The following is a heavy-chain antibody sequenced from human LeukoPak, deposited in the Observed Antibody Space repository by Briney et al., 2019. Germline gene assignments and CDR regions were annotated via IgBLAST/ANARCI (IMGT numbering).Heavy chain of an antibody. CDR3: ARDYDILTGPQGLDY. V-gene: IGHV1-18*01. CDR2: ISAYNGNT. D-gene: IGHD3-9*01. J-gene: IGHJ4*02. CDR1: GYTFTSYG. Sequence: GASVKVSCKASGYTFTSYGISWVRQAPGQGLEWMGWISAYNGNTNYAQKLQGRVTMTTDTSTSTAYMELRSLRSGDTAVYYCARDYDILTGPQGLDYWGQGTLVTVSS.